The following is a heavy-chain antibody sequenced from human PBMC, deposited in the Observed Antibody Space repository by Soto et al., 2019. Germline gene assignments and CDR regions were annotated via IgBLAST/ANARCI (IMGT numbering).Heavy chain of an antibody. D-gene: IGHD3-16*01. Sequence: QVQLVESGGGLVKPGGSLRLSCAASGFTFSDYYMSWIRQAPGKGLEWVSYISSCGSTIYYAVSVKGRFTISRDNAKNSRYLQMNSVGDEDTAVYYCARGQREGGGDDYWGQGTLVTVSS. CDR2: ISSCGSTI. V-gene: IGHV3-11*01. CDR3: ARGQREGGGDDY. J-gene: IGHJ4*02. CDR1: GFTFSDYY.